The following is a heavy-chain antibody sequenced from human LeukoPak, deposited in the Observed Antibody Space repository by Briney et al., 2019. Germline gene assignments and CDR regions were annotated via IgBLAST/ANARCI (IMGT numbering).Heavy chain of an antibody. J-gene: IGHJ4*02. Sequence: HAGGSLRLSCAASGFTFSSYAMSWVRQGPGRGLEWVSVISGSGDGTDYADSVKGRFAISRDNSKNTLYLQMNSLRADDTAVYYCAKDEGYSSDLYYFDYWGQGTLVTVSS. V-gene: IGHV3-23*01. CDR3: AKDEGYSSDLYYFDY. CDR2: ISGSGDGT. D-gene: IGHD6-19*01. CDR1: GFTFSSYA.